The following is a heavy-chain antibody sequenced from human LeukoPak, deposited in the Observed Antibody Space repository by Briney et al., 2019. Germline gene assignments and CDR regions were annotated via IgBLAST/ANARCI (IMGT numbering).Heavy chain of an antibody. CDR2: KRYNGSNK. CDR1: GFTFSSYG. J-gene: IGHJ3*02. CDR3: ADEGDYYDSSGYGDAFDI. Sequence: PGGPLRLSCAASGFTFSSYGMHWVRQAPGKGLEWVAFKRYNGSNKYYADSVKGRFTISRDNSKNTLYLQMNSLRAEDTAVYYCADEGDYYDSSGYGDAFDIWGQGTMVTVSS. D-gene: IGHD3-22*01. V-gene: IGHV3-30*02.